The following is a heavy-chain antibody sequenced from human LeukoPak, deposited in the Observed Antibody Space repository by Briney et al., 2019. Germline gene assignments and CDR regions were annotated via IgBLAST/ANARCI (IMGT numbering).Heavy chain of an antibody. CDR3: AKETHSTMVPGYAFDI. CDR1: GFTFDDYA. V-gene: IGHV3-9*01. D-gene: IGHD2-8*01. CDR2: ISWNGAKI. J-gene: IGHJ3*02. Sequence: PGGSLRLSCAASGFTFDDYAIPWVRQAPGKGLEWVSGISWNGAKIVYADSVKGRFTISRDNAKNSLYLQMDSLGTEDTALYYCAKETHSTMVPGYAFDIWGQGTMVTVSS.